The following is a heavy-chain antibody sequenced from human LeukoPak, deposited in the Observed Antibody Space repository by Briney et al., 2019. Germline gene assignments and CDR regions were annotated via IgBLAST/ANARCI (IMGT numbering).Heavy chain of an antibody. V-gene: IGHV3-23*01. J-gene: IGHJ4*02. Sequence: PGGSLRLACVASGFTFSNYWMSWVRQAPGKGLEWVSAISGSGGSTYYADSVKGRFTISRDNSKNTLYLQMNSLRAEDTAVYYCAKGEPFGNYWGQGTLVTVSS. CDR2: ISGSGGST. CDR1: GFTFSNYW. D-gene: IGHD1-26*01. CDR3: AKGEPFGNY.